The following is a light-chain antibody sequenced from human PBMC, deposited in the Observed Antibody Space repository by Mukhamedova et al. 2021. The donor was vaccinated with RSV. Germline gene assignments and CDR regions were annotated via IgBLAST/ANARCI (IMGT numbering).Light chain of an antibody. V-gene: IGKV4-1*01. J-gene: IGKJ1*01. CDR2: WAY. CDR3: LQYRDFPPT. Sequence: QSTWESTRLLIYWAYTRASGVPDRFSGSISGTNHTLTISSLQADDVAIYYCLQYRDFPPTFGQGTKVEIK.